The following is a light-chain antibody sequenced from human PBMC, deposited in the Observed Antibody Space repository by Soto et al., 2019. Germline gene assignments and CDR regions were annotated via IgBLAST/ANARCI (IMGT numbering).Light chain of an antibody. J-gene: IGKJ3*01. CDR3: QKYNWPPFT. CDR2: ATS. CDR1: QGISNY. Sequence: DIQMTQSPSSLAASVGDRVTISCRASQGISNYFAWYQQKPGKAPKLLIYATSTLQSGVSSRFTGSGSGTDFTLTISSLQTEDVATYYCQKYNWPPFTFGPGTTVDI. V-gene: IGKV1-27*01.